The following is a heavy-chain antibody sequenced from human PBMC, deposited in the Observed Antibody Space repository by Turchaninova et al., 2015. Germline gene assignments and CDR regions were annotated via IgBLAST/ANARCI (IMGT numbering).Heavy chain of an antibody. J-gene: IGHJ4*02. CDR1: GYPFIGYA. CDR2: INTDKAKT. D-gene: IGHD1-7*01. CDR3: ARAHDNWIYAYFNY. V-gene: IGHV1-3*04. Sequence: QVQFVQSGAEVKKPGASVKVSCKASGYPFIGYAIHWVRQAPGQRLGWMGGINTDKAKTEYSQKFQGRVSMTRDTSASTAYMELSSLRSEDTAVYYCARAHDNWIYAYFNYWGQGTLITVSS.